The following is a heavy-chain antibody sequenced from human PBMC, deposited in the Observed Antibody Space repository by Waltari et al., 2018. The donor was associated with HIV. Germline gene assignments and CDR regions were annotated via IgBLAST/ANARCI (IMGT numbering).Heavy chain of an antibody. CDR2: MKDDGTDA. J-gene: IGHJ6*02. CDR1: GFTFSNTW. D-gene: IGHD2-15*01. Sequence: EVILVESGGGLAQPGGSLRLSCAASGFTFSNTWMSWVRQAPGKGLEWVANMKDDGTDAYYLDSVKGRFTISRDNAKDSLSLQMNSLRAEDTAVYYCARGTPLYGLDVWGQGTTVTASS. V-gene: IGHV3-7*01. CDR3: ARGTPLYGLDV.